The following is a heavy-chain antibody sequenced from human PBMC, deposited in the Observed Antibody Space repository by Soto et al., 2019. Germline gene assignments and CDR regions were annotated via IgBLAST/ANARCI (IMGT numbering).Heavy chain of an antibody. V-gene: IGHV3-30*18. CDR1: GFTFSSYG. CDR3: AKVSPALLWFGEGVDP. Sequence: GGSLRLSCAASGFTFSSYGMHWVRQAPGKGLEWVAVISYDGSNKYYADSVKGRFTISRDNSKNTLYLQMNSLRAEDTAVYYCAKVSPALLWFGEGVDPWGQGTLVTVSS. J-gene: IGHJ5*02. CDR2: ISYDGSNK. D-gene: IGHD3-10*01.